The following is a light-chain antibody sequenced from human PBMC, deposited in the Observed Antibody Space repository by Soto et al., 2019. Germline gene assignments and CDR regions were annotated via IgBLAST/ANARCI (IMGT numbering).Light chain of an antibody. CDR3: QQYGSSPLT. CDR2: GAS. J-gene: IGKJ4*01. CDR1: QSVSSSY. Sequence: EIVLTQSPGTLSLSPGERATLSCRAIQSVSSSYLAWYQQKPGQAPRLLIYGASSRATGIPDRFSGSWSGTDFTLTISRLEPEDFAVYYCQQYGSSPLTFGGGTKVDIK. V-gene: IGKV3-20*01.